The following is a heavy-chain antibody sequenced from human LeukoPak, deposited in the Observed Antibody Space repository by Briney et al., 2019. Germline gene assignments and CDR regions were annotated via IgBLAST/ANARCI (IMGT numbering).Heavy chain of an antibody. CDR3: AKDQLTGFGELFGY. CDR2: ISGSVGST. Sequence: GGSLRLSCAASRFTLSSYAMSWVRQAPGKGLEWVSAISGSVGSTYYADSVKGRFTISRDKSKNTLYLQMNSLRAEDTAVYYCAKDQLTGFGELFGYWGQGTLVTVSS. V-gene: IGHV3-23*01. D-gene: IGHD3-10*01. J-gene: IGHJ4*02. CDR1: RFTLSSYA.